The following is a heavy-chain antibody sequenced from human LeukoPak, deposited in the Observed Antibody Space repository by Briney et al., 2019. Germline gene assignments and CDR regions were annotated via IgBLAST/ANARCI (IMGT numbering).Heavy chain of an antibody. CDR3: ARIGLKTTGYYRLDY. J-gene: IGHJ4*02. D-gene: IGHD3-9*01. Sequence: ASVKVSCKASGYTFTGHYLHWVRQAPGRGLEWMGWLNPNTGDALYIQKFQGRVTMTGDTSISTAYMELSSLMSDDTAVYYCARIGLKTTGYYRLDYWGQGTLATVSS. V-gene: IGHV1-2*02. CDR1: GYTFTGHY. CDR2: LNPNTGDA.